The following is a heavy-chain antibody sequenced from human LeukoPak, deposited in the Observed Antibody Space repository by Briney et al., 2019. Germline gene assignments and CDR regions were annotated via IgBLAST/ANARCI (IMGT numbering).Heavy chain of an antibody. Sequence: SETLSLTCPFSGGSITTYYWSWIRQPPGQGLKWIGYIYYSGSTNYNPSLRSRVTISVDTSKTQFSLKLSSVTAADTAVYYCARSSRDPFDYWGQGTLVTVSS. V-gene: IGHV4-59*01. D-gene: IGHD5-24*01. CDR1: GGSITTYY. CDR3: ARSSRDPFDY. J-gene: IGHJ4*02. CDR2: IYYSGST.